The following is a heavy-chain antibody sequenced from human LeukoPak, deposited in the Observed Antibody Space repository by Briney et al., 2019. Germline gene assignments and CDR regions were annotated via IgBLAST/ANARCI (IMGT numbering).Heavy chain of an antibody. Sequence: SETLCLTCGVSGGSITNTNYWTLVRQPPGKGLEWIGEVNLQGSTNYNPSLMGRVAISVDTSENHISLQLTSVTAADTAVYYCAREGGPYRPLDYSGQGTLVTVSS. CDR3: AREGGPYRPLDY. J-gene: IGHJ4*02. V-gene: IGHV4-4*02. CDR2: VNLQGST. CDR1: GGSITNTNY.